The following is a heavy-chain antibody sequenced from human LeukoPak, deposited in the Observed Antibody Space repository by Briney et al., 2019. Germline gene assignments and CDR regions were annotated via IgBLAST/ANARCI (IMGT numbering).Heavy chain of an antibody. CDR2: ISGSRGST. J-gene: IGHJ4*02. D-gene: IGHD6-13*01. CDR3: ATDSSTWYFDY. Sequence: GGSLRLSCAASEFIFSSYAMSWVRQAPGKGLEWVSGISGSRGSTDYADSVKGRFTISRDNAKNTLHLQMNSLRAEDTAVYYCATDSSTWYFDYWGQGTQVTVSS. CDR1: EFIFSSYA. V-gene: IGHV3-23*01.